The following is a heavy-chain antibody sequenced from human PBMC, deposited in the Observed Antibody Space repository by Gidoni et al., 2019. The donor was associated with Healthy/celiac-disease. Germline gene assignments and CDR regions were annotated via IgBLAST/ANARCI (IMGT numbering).Heavy chain of an antibody. CDR1: GYTLPELS. V-gene: IGHV1-24*01. Sequence: QVQLVQSGAEVKKPGASVKVSCKVSGYTLPELSMHWVRQAPGKGLEWMGGFDPEDGETIYAQKFQGRVTMTEDTSTDTAYMELSSLRSEDTAVYYCATGARSRRITMVRGPFDYWGQGTLVTVSS. CDR3: ATGARSRRITMVRGPFDY. CDR2: FDPEDGET. D-gene: IGHD3-10*01. J-gene: IGHJ4*02.